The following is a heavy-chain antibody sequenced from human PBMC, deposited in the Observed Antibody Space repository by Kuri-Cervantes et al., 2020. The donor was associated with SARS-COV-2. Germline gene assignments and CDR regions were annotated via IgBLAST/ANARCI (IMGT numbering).Heavy chain of an antibody. Sequence: SETLSLTCAVYGGSFSGYYWSWIRQLPGKGLEWIGKINHSGSTNYNPSLKSRVTISVDTSKNQFSLKLSSVTAADTAVYYCARDQVDVVVPAAMGPHWFDPWGQGTLVTVSS. CDR1: GGSFSGYY. D-gene: IGHD2-2*01. J-gene: IGHJ5*02. CDR3: ARDQVDVVVPAAMGPHWFDP. V-gene: IGHV4-34*01. CDR2: INHSGST.